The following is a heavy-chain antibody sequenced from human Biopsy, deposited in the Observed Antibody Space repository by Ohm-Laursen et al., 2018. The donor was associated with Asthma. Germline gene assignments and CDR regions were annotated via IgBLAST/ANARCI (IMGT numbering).Heavy chain of an antibody. D-gene: IGHD1-1*01. V-gene: IGHV3-30*01. CDR2: ISKDASTQ. J-gene: IGHJ3*02. Sequence: SLRLSCTAFGFSFSNFAIHWVRQAPGKGLEWVGVISKDASTQDYADSVKGRFTMARDNSKNTLDLQMNSLREEDTAVYYCVGDGTDDAFDIWGQGTVVSVSS. CDR1: GFSFSNFA. CDR3: VGDGTDDAFDI.